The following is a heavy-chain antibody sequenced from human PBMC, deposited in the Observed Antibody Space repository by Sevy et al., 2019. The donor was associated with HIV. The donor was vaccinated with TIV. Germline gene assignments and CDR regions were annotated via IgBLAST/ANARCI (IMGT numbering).Heavy chain of an antibody. J-gene: IGHJ4*02. D-gene: IGHD3-9*01. CDR2: FDPGDGDAET. CDR3: ATDTTGYHSTLDY. Sequence: ASVKVSCKVSGYTLTEFSIHWVRQAPGKGLEWMGGFDPGDGDAETPYAQKFRDILTMTADTSTDTVYMELSSLRSEDTAVYYCATDTTGYHSTLDYWGQGTLVTVSS. V-gene: IGHV1-24*01. CDR1: GYTLTEFS.